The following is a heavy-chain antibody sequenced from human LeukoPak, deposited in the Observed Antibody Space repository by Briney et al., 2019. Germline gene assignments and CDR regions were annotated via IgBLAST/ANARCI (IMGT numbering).Heavy chain of an antibody. J-gene: IGHJ3*02. Sequence: PGRSLRLSCAASGFTFDDYAMHWVRQAPGKGLEWVSGISRNSGSIGYADSVKGRFTISRDNAKNSLYLQMNSLRTEDTALYYCAKEDDFWSGYYAFDIWGQGTMVTVSS. D-gene: IGHD3-3*01. CDR2: ISRNSGSI. V-gene: IGHV3-9*01. CDR3: AKEDDFWSGYYAFDI. CDR1: GFTFDDYA.